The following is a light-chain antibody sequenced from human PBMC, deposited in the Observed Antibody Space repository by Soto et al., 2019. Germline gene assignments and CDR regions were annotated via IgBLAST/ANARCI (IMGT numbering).Light chain of an antibody. V-gene: IGLV4-69*01. CDR2: LNSDGSH. Sequence: QSVLTQSPSASASLGASVKLTCTLISGHSSYAIAWHQQQPEKGPRYLMKLNSDGSHSKGDGIPDRFSGSSSGAERYLTISSLQSEDEADYYCQTWGTGPWVFGGGTKLTVL. J-gene: IGLJ3*02. CDR1: SGHSSYA. CDR3: QTWGTGPWV.